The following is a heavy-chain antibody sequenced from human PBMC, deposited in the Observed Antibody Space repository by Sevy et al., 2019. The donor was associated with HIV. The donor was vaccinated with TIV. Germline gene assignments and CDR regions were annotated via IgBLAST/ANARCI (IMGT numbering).Heavy chain of an antibody. CDR1: GDSVSGGNYY. CDR2: IYYSGST. CDR3: ARGLFDY. Sequence: SETLSLTCTVSGDSVSGGNYYWSWIRQSPGKGLEWIGYIYYSGSTNYNPSLKSRVTISIDTSKNQFSLRLTSVTAADTAVYYCARGLFDYWGQEPWSPSPQ. V-gene: IGHV4-61*01. J-gene: IGHJ4*01.